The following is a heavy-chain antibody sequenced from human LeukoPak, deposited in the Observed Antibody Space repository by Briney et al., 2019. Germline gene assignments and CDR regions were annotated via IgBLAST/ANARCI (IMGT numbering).Heavy chain of an antibody. CDR2: ISSSSSYI. V-gene: IGHV3-21*01. Sequence: GGSLRLSCAASGFTFSSYSMNWVRQAPGKGLEWVSSISSSSSYIYYADSVKGRFTISRDNAKNSLYLQMNSLRAEDTAVYYCARDLKQHTHFDPWGQGTLVTVSS. J-gene: IGHJ5*02. D-gene: IGHD6-13*01. CDR1: GFTFSSYS. CDR3: ARDLKQHTHFDP.